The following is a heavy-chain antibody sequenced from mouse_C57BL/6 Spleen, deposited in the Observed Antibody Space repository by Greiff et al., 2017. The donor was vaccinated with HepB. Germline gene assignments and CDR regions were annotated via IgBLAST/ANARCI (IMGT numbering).Heavy chain of an antibody. J-gene: IGHJ2*01. CDR3: ARGGIITTVVAHDY. CDR1: GYAFSSYW. D-gene: IGHD1-1*01. CDR2: IYPGDGDT. V-gene: IGHV1-80*01. Sequence: VKLVESGAELVKPGASVKISCKASGYAFSSYWMNWVKQRPGKGLEWIGQIYPGDGDTNYNGKFKGKATLTADKSSSTAYMQLSSLTSEDPAVYFCARGGIITTVVAHDYWGQGTTLTVSS.